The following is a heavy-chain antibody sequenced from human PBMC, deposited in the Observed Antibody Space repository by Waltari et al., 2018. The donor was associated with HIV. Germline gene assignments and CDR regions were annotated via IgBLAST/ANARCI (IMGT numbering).Heavy chain of an antibody. J-gene: IGHJ3*02. D-gene: IGHD1-26*01. CDR1: GGSISSYY. CDR2: IYYSGST. V-gene: IGHV4-59*01. CDR3: ARGIRARQSLDGAFDI. Sequence: QVQLQESRPGLVKPSETLSLTCTVSGGSISSYYWSWLRQPPGKGLEWIGYIYYSGSTNYNPSLKSRVTISVDTSKNQFSLKLSSVTAADTAVYYCARGIRARQSLDGAFDIWGQGTMVTVSS.